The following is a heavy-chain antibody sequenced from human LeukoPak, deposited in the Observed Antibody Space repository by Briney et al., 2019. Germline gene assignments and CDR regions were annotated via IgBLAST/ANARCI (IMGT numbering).Heavy chain of an antibody. CDR1: GFTFSSYG. CDR3: AKDRVAPFDY. D-gene: IGHD3-10*01. V-gene: IGHV3-30*18. J-gene: IGHJ4*02. CDR2: ISYDGSNK. Sequence: GGSLRLSCAASGFTFSSYGMHWVRQAPGKGLEWVAVISYDGSNKYYADSVKGRFTISRDNSKNTLYLQMNSLRAEDTAVYYCAKDRVAPFDYWGQGTLVTVSS.